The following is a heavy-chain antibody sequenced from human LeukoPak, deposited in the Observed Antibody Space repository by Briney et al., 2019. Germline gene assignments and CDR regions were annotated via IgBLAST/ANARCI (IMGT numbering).Heavy chain of an antibody. CDR1: GFTFSNYC. V-gene: IGHV3-30*04. J-gene: IGHJ4*02. CDR3: AREENDYDFWSGYSLYYFDY. CDR2: ISHDEKKK. Sequence: PGGSLRLSCVASGFTFSNYCIHWVRQAPGKGLEWVALISHDEKKKYYADSVKGRFTISRDNAKNSLYLQMNSLRAEETAVYYCAREENDYDFWSGYSLYYFDYWGQGTLVTVSS. D-gene: IGHD3-3*01.